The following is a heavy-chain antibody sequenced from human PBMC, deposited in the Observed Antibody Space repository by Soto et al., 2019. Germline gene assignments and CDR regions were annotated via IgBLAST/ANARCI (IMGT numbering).Heavy chain of an antibody. CDR2: IYYSGST. CDR1: GGSISSYY. V-gene: IGHV4-59*01. D-gene: IGHD2-15*01. Sequence: QVQLQESGPGLVKPSETLSLTCTVSGGSISSYYWSWIRQPPGKGLEWIGYIYYSGSTNYNPSLISRLTLSVDTSKIQFFLKPTTVPAVDTAVYYCAREVVVVVAATPDYSYYSMHDWGKETTVTLSS. J-gene: IGHJ6*03. CDR3: AREVVVVVAATPDYSYYSMHD.